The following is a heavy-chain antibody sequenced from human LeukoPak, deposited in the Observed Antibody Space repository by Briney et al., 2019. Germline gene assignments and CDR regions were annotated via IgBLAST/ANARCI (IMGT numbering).Heavy chain of an antibody. CDR1: GFTFSSYS. D-gene: IGHD2-15*01. CDR2: ISSSSSYI. V-gene: IGHV3-21*01. J-gene: IGHJ5*02. Sequence: GGSLRLSCAASGFTFSSYSMNWVRQAPGKGLEWVSSISSSSSYIYYADSVKGRFTISRDNAKNSLYLQMNSLRAEDTAVYYCARDGSGGSPPDPDPWGQGTLVTVSS. CDR3: ARDGSGGSPPDPDP.